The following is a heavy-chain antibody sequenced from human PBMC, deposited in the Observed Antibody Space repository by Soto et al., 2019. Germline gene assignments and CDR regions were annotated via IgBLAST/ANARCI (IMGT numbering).Heavy chain of an antibody. CDR1: GGSISSSSYY. CDR3: ASYYDSSGYHYPPAEYFQH. J-gene: IGHJ1*01. CDR2: IYYSGST. Sequence: SETLSLTCTVSGGSISSSSYYWGWIRQPPGKGLEWIGSIYYSGSTYYNPSLKSRVTISVDTSKNQFSLKLSSVTAADTAVYYCASYYDSSGYHYPPAEYFQHWGQGTLVTVSS. V-gene: IGHV4-39*01. D-gene: IGHD3-22*01.